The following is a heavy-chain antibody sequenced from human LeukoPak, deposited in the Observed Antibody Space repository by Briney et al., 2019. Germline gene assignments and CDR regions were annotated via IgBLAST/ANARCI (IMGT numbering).Heavy chain of an antibody. V-gene: IGHV1-8*01. CDR1: GYTFTSYD. Sequence: ASVKVSCKASGYTFTSYDINWVRQATGQGLEWMGWMNPNSGNTGYAQKFQGRVTMTRNTSISTAYMELSSLRSEDTAVYYCARSYSGPNWFDPWGQGTLVTVSS. D-gene: IGHD2-15*01. CDR2: MNPNSGNT. J-gene: IGHJ5*02. CDR3: ARSYSGPNWFDP.